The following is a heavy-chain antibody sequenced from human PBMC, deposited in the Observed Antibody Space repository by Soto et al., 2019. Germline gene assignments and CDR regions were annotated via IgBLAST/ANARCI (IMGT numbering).Heavy chain of an antibody. CDR1: GFTFSSYA. Sequence: GGPLRHSCAAAGFTFSSYAMSRVRQAPGKGLEWVSAISGSGGSTYYADSVKGRFTISRDNSKNTLYLQMNSLRAEDTAVYYCAKDDRIAAAGPFDYWGQGTLVTVSS. V-gene: IGHV3-23*01. D-gene: IGHD6-13*01. J-gene: IGHJ4*02. CDR3: AKDDRIAAAGPFDY. CDR2: ISGSGGST.